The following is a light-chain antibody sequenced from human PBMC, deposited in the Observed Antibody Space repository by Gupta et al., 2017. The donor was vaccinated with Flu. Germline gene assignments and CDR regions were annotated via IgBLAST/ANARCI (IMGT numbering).Light chain of an antibody. CDR1: NLGDKY. CDR2: QDK. J-gene: IGLJ3*02. V-gene: IGLV3-1*01. CDR3: QAWDTNAGV. Sequence: SYELTQPPSVSVFPGQTASITCSGDNLGDKYLSRYQQRPGHSPFMVIYQDKNRPSGTPAGFSGSDSGPTATLTMSGTEAVDEDEYFCQAWDTNAGVFGGGTKLTVL.